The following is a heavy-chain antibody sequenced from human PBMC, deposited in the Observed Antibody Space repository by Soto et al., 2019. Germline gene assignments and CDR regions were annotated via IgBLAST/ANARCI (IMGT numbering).Heavy chain of an antibody. V-gene: IGHV3-23*01. CDR3: AKLPLNYDFWSNDALDI. J-gene: IGHJ3*02. D-gene: IGHD3-3*01. CDR1: GFTFSSYA. CDR2: ISGSGGST. Sequence: GGSLRLSCAASGFTFSSYAMSWVRQAPGKGLEWISGISGSGGSTYYADSVKGRFTISRDNSKYTLDLQMNSLRADDTAVYFCAKLPLNYDFWSNDALDIWGQGTMVTVS.